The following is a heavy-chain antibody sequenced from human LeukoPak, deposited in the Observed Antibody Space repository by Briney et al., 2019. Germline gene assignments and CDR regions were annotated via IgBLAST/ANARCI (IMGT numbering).Heavy chain of an antibody. CDR3: ARGYNYANDFDS. V-gene: IGHV3-7*02. CDR2: IKQDGSEK. CDR1: GFTFSDYY. Sequence: GGSLRLSCAASGFTFSDYYMSWIRQAPGKGLNWVANIKQDGSEKYYVDSVKGRFTISRDNAKNTLYLQMNSLRVEDTAVYYCARGYNYANDFDSWGQGTLVSVSS. D-gene: IGHD5-18*01. J-gene: IGHJ4*02.